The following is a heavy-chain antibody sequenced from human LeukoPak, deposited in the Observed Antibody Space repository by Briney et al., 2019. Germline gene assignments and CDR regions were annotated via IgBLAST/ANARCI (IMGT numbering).Heavy chain of an antibody. CDR2: IYTSGST. CDR1: GGSISSYY. V-gene: IGHV4-4*09. CDR3: ARHSLPSGSYFDY. Sequence: SETLSLTCTVSGGSISSYYWRWIRQPPGKGLEWIGYIYTSGSTNYNPSLKSRVTISVDTSKNQFSLKLSSVTAADTAVYYCARHSLPSGSYFDYWGQGTLVTVSS. D-gene: IGHD1-26*01. J-gene: IGHJ4*02.